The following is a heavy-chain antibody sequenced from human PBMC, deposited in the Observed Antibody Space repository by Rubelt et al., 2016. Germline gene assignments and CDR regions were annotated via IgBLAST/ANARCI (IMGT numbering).Heavy chain of an antibody. D-gene: IGHD6-13*01. CDR2: ISAYNGNT. J-gene: IGHJ4*02. CDR3: ARVISGVEYSSSWHFDY. Sequence: QVQLVQSGAEVKKPGASVKVSCKASGYTFTSYGISWVRQAPGQGLEWMGWISAYNGNTNYAQKLQGRVTMTTDTYTSTAYMELRSLRSDDTAVYYCARVISGVEYSSSWHFDYWGQGTLVTVSS. CDR1: GYTFTSYG. V-gene: IGHV1-18*01.